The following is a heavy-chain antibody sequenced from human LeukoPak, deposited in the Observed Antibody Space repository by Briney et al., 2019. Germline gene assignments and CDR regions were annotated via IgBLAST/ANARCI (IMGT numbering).Heavy chain of an antibody. D-gene: IGHD3-10*01. CDR3: AQVVAGGSGRYYYYYMDV. V-gene: IGHV4-59*01. CDR1: GGSISSYY. Sequence: NSSETLSLTCTVSGGSISSYYWSWIRQPPGKGLEWIGYIYYSGSTNYNPSLKSRVTISVDTSKNQFSLKLSSVTAADTAVYYCAQVVAGGSGRYYYYYMDVWGKGTRVTVSS. J-gene: IGHJ6*03. CDR2: IYYSGST.